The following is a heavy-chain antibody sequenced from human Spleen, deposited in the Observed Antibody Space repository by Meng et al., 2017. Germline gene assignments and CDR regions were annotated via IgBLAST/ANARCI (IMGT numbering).Heavy chain of an antibody. CDR2: ISYEGTT. CDR1: GGSITTSGYY. V-gene: IGHV4-39*07. Sequence: QLQLQESGPGLVKPSETLSLTCTVSGGSITTSGYYWGWIRQPPGKGLEWVGTISYEGTTYYNPSLKSRVTMSIDKSKNQFSLTLTSVTAADTAVYYCTRGSGGSVWGQGTLVTVSS. J-gene: IGHJ4*02. CDR3: TRGSGGSV. D-gene: IGHD3-10*01.